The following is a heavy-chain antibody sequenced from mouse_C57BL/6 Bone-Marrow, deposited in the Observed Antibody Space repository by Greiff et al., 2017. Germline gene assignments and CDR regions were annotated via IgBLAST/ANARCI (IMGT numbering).Heavy chain of an antibody. V-gene: IGHV1-81*01. D-gene: IGHD2-3*01. CDR2: IYPRSGNT. CDR3: ARGVWLLREGWYFDV. CDR1: GYTFTSYG. Sequence: QVQLQQSGAELARPGASVKLSCKASGYTFTSYGISWVKQRTGQGLEWIGEIYPRSGNTYYNEKFKGKATLTADKSSSTAYMELRSLTSEDSAVYFCARGVWLLREGWYFDVWDTGTTITVSS. J-gene: IGHJ1*03.